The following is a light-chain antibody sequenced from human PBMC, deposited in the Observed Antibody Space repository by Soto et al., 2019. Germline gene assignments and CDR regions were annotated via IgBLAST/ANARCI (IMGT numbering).Light chain of an antibody. V-gene: IGLV8-61*01. CDR3: VLYMGSGISV. Sequence: QTVVTQEPSLSVSPGGTVTLTCGLSSGSVSTNYYPSWYQQTPGQAPRTLIYSTNIRSSGVPDRFSGSILGNKAALTITGAQADDESDYYCVLYMGSGISVFGGGTKLTVL. J-gene: IGLJ2*01. CDR1: SGSVSTNYY. CDR2: STN.